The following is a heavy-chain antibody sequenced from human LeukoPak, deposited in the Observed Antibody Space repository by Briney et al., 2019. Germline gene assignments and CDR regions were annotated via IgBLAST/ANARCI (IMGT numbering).Heavy chain of an antibody. CDR3: ARHTSNFYFDY. J-gene: IGHJ4*02. D-gene: IGHD4-11*01. CDR2: IYPGDSDT. V-gene: IGHV5-51*01. Sequence: GASLEISCKGSGSSFTSYWIGWVRQLPGKGLEWMGIIYPGDSDTRYSPSFQGQVTISADKSISTAYLQWSSLKASDTAMYYCARHTSNFYFDYWGQGTLVTVSS. CDR1: GSSFTSYW.